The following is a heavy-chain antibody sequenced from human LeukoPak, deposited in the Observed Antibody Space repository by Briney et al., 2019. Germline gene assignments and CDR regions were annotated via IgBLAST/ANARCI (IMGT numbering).Heavy chain of an antibody. D-gene: IGHD6-13*01. CDR3: ATASGGWYRYYFDP. CDR2: VSSASNMI. V-gene: IGHV3-48*03. J-gene: IGHJ4*02. CDR1: GLTFINYE. Sequence: RGSLRLSCAASGLTFINYEMNRVRQAPGMGLEWLSYVSSASNMIFYAVSVRGRITISRDNAKNSLYLQMNSLGAEDTAIYYCATASGGWYRYYFDPGGQGILVTVSS.